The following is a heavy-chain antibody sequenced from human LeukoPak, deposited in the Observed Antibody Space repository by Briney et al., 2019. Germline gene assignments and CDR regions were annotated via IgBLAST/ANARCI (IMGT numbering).Heavy chain of an antibody. D-gene: IGHD4-17*01. J-gene: IGHJ4*02. CDR1: GFTFSSYG. V-gene: IGHV3-30*02. CDR2: IRYDGSNK. Sequence: GGSLRLSCAASGFTFSSYGMHWVRQAPGKGLEWVAFIRYDGSNKYYADSVKGRFTISRDNSKNTLYLQMNSLRAEDTAVYYCARDPIPSTTVTTGFDYWGQGTLVTVSS. CDR3: ARDPIPSTTVTTGFDY.